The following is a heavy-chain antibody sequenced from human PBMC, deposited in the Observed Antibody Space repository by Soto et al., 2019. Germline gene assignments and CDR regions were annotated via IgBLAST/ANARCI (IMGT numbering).Heavy chain of an antibody. Sequence: QVQLQHWGAGLLKPSETLSRTCAVYGGSLSGYYWSWIRQPPGKGLEWIGEINDSGSTNYNTSFKSRVTISADTSKNQFSLKLTSVTAADTAVYYCARRVTMQYYFDYWGQGTLVPVFS. J-gene: IGHJ4*02. CDR1: GGSLSGYY. CDR2: INDSGST. V-gene: IGHV4-34*01. D-gene: IGHD2-2*01. CDR3: ARRVTMQYYFDY.